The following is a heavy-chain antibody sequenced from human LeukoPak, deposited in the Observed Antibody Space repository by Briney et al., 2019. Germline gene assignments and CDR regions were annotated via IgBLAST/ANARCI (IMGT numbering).Heavy chain of an antibody. CDR2: IRSKANSYAT. D-gene: IGHD6-19*01. CDR3: ARDLGYSSGWYPYYFDY. CDR1: GFTFSGSA. J-gene: IGHJ4*02. Sequence: GGSLRLSCAASGFTFSGSAMHWVRQASGKGLEWVGRIRSKANSYATAYAASVKGRFTISRDDSKNTAYLQTNSLRAEDTAVYYCARDLGYSSGWYPYYFDYWGQGTLVTVSS. V-gene: IGHV3-73*01.